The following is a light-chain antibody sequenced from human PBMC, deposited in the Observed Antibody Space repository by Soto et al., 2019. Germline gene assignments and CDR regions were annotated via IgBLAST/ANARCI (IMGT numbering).Light chain of an antibody. CDR2: DAS. J-gene: IGKJ4*01. CDR3: QQHNSWPLT. Sequence: EILLTQSPATLSLSPGERVTLSCRASQSVGSDLAWYQKKPGQPPRLLIYDASNRATDIPARFSGSGSGTDFTLTISSLAPEDFAIYYCQQHNSWPLTFGGGTEVEI. CDR1: QSVGSD. V-gene: IGKV3-11*01.